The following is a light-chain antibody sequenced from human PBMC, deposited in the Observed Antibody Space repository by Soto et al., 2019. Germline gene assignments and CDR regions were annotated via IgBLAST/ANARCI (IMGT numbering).Light chain of an antibody. CDR2: GAA. V-gene: IGKV3-20*01. CDR3: QQYGSSST. Sequence: EMVLTQSPGTLSLSPGDRATLSCRASQSVRGSYLAWYQQKPGQAPRLLIFGAASRATGIPDRFSGRGSGTDFTLTISRLEPEDFAVYYCQQYGSSSTFGQGTKVDIK. J-gene: IGKJ1*01. CDR1: QSVRGSY.